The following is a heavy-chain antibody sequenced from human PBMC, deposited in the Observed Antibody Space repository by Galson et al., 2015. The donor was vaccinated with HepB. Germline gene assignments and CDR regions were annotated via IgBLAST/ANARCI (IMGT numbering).Heavy chain of an antibody. D-gene: IGHD1-1*01. J-gene: IGHJ4*02. CDR1: GYIFSNFG. Sequence: SVKVSCKASGYIFSNFGVCWVRQAPGQGLEWMGWISVYNGDTKYAQKFQGRVTMTADTNTSTAYMEVRSLKSDDTAVYYCARDRPVQLARDFDYWGQGTLVTVSS. CDR2: ISVYNGDT. CDR3: ARDRPVQLARDFDY. V-gene: IGHV1-18*01.